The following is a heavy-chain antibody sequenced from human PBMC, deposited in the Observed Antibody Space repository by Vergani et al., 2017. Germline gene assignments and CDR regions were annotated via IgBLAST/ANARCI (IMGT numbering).Heavy chain of an antibody. CDR2: ISSSSSYT. V-gene: IGHV3-11*05. Sequence: VQLVESGGGLVQPGGSLRLSCAASGFTFSDYYMSWIRQAPGRGLEWVSYISSSSSYTNYADSVKGRVTISRDNAKNSLYLQMNSLRAENTAVYYCARDYYGSGSTYGMDVWGQGTTVTVSS. CDR1: GFTFSDYY. D-gene: IGHD3-10*01. J-gene: IGHJ6*02. CDR3: ARDYYGSGSTYGMDV.